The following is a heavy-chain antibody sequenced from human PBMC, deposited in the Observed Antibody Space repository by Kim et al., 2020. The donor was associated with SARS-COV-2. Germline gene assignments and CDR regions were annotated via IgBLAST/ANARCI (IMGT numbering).Heavy chain of an antibody. J-gene: IGHJ5*02. CDR2: ISGSGGST. V-gene: IGHV3-23*01. Sequence: GGSLRLSCAASGFTFSSYAMSWVRQAPGKGLEWVSAISGSGGSTYYSDSVKGRFTISRDNSKNTLYLQMNSLRAEDTAVYYCAKLGKKTYSSSWFDPWGQGTLVTVSS. CDR3: AKLGKKTYSSSWFDP. CDR1: GFTFSSYA. D-gene: IGHD6-13*01.